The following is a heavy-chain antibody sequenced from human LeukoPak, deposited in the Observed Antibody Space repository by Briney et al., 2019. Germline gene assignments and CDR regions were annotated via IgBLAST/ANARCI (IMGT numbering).Heavy chain of an antibody. CDR3: GKTDIYFNPIDY. CDR2: IHRAGRT. J-gene: IGHJ4*02. Sequence: SETLALTCSVSGASISSHYWSWIRQPPGQGLEWIGEIHRAGRTRYNPSLKSRVTISMDYSKNQFSLKLTSVTAADTAIYYCGKTDIYFNPIDYWGPGSLVTVSS. CDR1: GASISSHY. D-gene: IGHD3-9*01. V-gene: IGHV4-59*11.